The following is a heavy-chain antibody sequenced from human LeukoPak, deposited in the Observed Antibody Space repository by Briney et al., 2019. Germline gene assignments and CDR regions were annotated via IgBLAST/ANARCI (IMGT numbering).Heavy chain of an antibody. V-gene: IGHV3-23*01. Sequence: GGSLRLSCAASGFTVSSNYMSWVRQAPGKGPEWVSTITGSGGSSFYADSVKGRFIISRDNSKNTLFLQMNSLRVEDTAVYYCATKRHYDRSGFFYPFDYWGQGTLVIVSS. CDR1: GFTVSSNY. D-gene: IGHD3-22*01. CDR2: ITGSGGSS. J-gene: IGHJ4*02. CDR3: ATKRHYDRSGFFYPFDY.